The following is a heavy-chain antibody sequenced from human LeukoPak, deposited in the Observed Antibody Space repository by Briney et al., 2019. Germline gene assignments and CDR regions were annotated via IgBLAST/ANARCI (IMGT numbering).Heavy chain of an antibody. CDR3: ARSHSSSWDAFDI. J-gene: IGHJ3*02. V-gene: IGHV3-48*01. CDR2: ISSSSSTI. Sequence: GGSLRLSCAASGVTFSSYSMNWVRQAPGKGLGWVSSISSSSSTIYYADSVKGRFTISRDNAKNSLYLQRNSLRAEDTAVYYCARSHSSSWDAFDIWGQGTMVTVSS. D-gene: IGHD6-13*01. CDR1: GVTFSSYS.